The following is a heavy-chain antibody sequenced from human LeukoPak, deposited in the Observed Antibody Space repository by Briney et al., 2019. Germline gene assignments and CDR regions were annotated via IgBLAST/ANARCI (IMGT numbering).Heavy chain of an antibody. CDR2: IYTSGST. D-gene: IGHD3-10*01. J-gene: IGHJ4*02. Sequence: SETLSLTCTVSGGSISSYYWSWIRQPAGKGLEWIGRIYTSGSTNYNPSLKSRVTMSVDTSKNQFSLKLSSVTAADTAVYYCARDGGHGSGSYCSFDYWGQGTLVTVSS. CDR3: ARDGGHGSGSYCSFDY. CDR1: GGSISSYY. V-gene: IGHV4-4*07.